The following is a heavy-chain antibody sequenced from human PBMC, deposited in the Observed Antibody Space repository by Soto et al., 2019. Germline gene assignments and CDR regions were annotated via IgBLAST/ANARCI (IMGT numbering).Heavy chain of an antibody. Sequence: EVQLVESGVGLVKPGVSLRLSCAASVFTFSSYSMNWVRQAPGKGLEWVSSISSSSSYIYYADSVKGRFTISRDNAKNSVYLKMNSLRAEETAVYYCATDYGSGSQDWFDHWGQGTLVTVSS. D-gene: IGHD3-10*01. V-gene: IGHV3-21*01. CDR1: VFTFSSYS. J-gene: IGHJ5*02. CDR3: ATDYGSGSQDWFDH. CDR2: ISSSSSYI.